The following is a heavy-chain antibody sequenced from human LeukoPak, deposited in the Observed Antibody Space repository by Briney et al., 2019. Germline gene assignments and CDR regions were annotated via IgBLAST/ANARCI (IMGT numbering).Heavy chain of an antibody. CDR2: ISWNSGTI. J-gene: IGHJ4*02. V-gene: IGHV3-9*01. CDR1: GFTFDNYA. Sequence: GRSLRLSCAASGFTFDNYAMNWVRQVPGKGLEWISLISWNSGTIGYADSVKGRFTISRDNAKNSLFVQMNSLRAEDTALYYCAKDACSGTSCSFDYWGQGTLVTVSS. D-gene: IGHD2-2*01. CDR3: AKDACSGTSCSFDY.